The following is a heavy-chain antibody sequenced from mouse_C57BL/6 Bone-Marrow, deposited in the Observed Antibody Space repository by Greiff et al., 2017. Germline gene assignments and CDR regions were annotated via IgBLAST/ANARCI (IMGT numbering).Heavy chain of an antibody. CDR2: IYPRSGNT. V-gene: IGHV1-81*01. CDR3: ARGVWRFAY. Sequence: VHLVESGAELARPGASVKLSCKASGYTFTSSGISWVKQRTGQGLEWIGEIYPRSGNTSYNEKFKGTATLTADKTSSTAYLELRSLTAEDSAVYFCARGVWRFAYGGKGTLVTVSA. J-gene: IGHJ3*01. CDR1: GYTFTSSG.